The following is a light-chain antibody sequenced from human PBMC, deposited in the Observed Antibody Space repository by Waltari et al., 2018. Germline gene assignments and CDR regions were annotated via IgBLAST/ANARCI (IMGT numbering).Light chain of an antibody. Sequence: QSALTQPRSVPGSPGHSVTISCTGTSSDVAGYDYVSWYQQYPGKAPQLVIYDVSKRPSGVPDRFSGSKSGNTASLTISGLQAEDEADYNCCSYAGRATWAFGGGTKLTVL. CDR2: DVS. CDR1: SSDVAGYDY. V-gene: IGLV2-11*01. CDR3: CSYAGRATWA. J-gene: IGLJ3*02.